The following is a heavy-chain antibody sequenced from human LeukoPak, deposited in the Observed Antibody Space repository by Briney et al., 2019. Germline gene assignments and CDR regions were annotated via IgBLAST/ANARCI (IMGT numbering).Heavy chain of an antibody. CDR3: ATWGIAVAGTFDY. Sequence: SETLSLTCTVSGGTISSSYWSWLRQPPGKGLEWIGYIYYSGSTNYNPAFKSRVAISVDTSKTQFSLKLSSGTAADTAVYYWATWGIAVAGTFDYWGQGTLVTVST. V-gene: IGHV4-59*08. J-gene: IGHJ4*02. D-gene: IGHD6-19*01. CDR1: GGTISSSY. CDR2: IYYSGST.